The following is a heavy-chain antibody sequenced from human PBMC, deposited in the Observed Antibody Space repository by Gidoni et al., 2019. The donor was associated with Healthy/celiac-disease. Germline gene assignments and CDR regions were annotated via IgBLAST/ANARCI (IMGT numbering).Heavy chain of an antibody. D-gene: IGHD6-19*01. Sequence: QVPPVESGGGLVKPGGSLRLSCADSGLTLSDYYMSWIRQAPGKGLECVSYISSSRSYTNYADSVKGRFTISRDNAKNALYLQMNSLRAEDTALYYCAREMRMAGTSNWFDPWGQGTLVTVSS. CDR1: GLTLSDYY. J-gene: IGHJ5*02. CDR3: AREMRMAGTSNWFDP. V-gene: IGHV3-11*06. CDR2: ISSSRSYT.